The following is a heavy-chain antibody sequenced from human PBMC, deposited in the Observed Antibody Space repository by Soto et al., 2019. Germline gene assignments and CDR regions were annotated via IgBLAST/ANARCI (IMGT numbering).Heavy chain of an antibody. Sequence: QVQLVQSGAEVKKPGSSVKVSCKASGGTFNTYTISWVRQAPGQGLEWMGRIIPIRGIAKYAQKFPGRITITADKSPSTAYMELRSLRSQDTAVYYCAREIAVTGKTSDAFDIWGQGTMVTVSS. CDR3: AREIAVTGKTSDAFDI. CDR1: GGTFNTYT. CDR2: IIPIRGIA. V-gene: IGHV1-69*02. J-gene: IGHJ3*02. D-gene: IGHD6-19*01.